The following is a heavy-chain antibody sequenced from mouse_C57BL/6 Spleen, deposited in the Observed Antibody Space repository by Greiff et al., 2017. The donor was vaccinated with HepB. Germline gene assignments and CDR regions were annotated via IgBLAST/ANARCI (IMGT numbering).Heavy chain of an antibody. CDR3: ARYNWYFDV. CDR1: GFTFTDYY. Sequence: EVRLMESGGGLVQPGGSLSLSCAASGFTFTDYYMSWVRQPPGKALEWLGFIRNKANGYTTEYSASVKGRFTISRDNSQSILYLQMNALRAEDSATYYCARYNWYFDVWGTGTTVTVSS. CDR2: IRNKANGYTT. V-gene: IGHV7-3*01. J-gene: IGHJ1*03.